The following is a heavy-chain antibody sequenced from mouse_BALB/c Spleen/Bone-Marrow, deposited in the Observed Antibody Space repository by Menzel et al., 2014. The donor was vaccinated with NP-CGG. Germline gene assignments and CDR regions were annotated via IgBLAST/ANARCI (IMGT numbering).Heavy chain of an antibody. CDR1: GYSITRDYA. Sequence: EVQGVESGPGLVKPSQSLSLTCIVTGYSITRDYAWHWIRQFPGNKLEWMGYISYSGSTTYNPSLESRISITRDTSKNQFFLQLNSVTTEDTATYYCARSSSYDYDVGFAYWGQGTLVTVSA. D-gene: IGHD2-4*01. CDR2: ISYSGST. J-gene: IGHJ3*01. V-gene: IGHV3-2*02. CDR3: ARSSSYDYDVGFAY.